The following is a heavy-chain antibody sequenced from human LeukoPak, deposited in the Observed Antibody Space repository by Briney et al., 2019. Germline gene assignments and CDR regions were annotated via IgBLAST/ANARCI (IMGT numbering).Heavy chain of an antibody. Sequence: PGGSLRLSCAASGFTFSSYSMNWVRQAPGKGLEWVSSISSSSSYIYYADSVKGRFTISRDNAKNSLYLQMNSLRAEVTAVYYCARCPGYDILTGYIPYYYYGMDVWGKGTTVTVSS. CDR2: ISSSSSYI. V-gene: IGHV3-21*01. D-gene: IGHD3-9*01. CDR1: GFTFSSYS. CDR3: ARCPGYDILTGYIPYYYYGMDV. J-gene: IGHJ6*04.